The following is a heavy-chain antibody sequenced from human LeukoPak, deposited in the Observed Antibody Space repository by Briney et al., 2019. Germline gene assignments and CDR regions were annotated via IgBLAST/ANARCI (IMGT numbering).Heavy chain of an antibody. V-gene: IGHV4-34*01. J-gene: IGHJ6*03. CDR1: GGSFSGYY. CDR3: ARRGRVAGTKWNYYYYYMDV. D-gene: IGHD6-19*01. Sequence: SETLSLTCAVYGGSFSGYYWSWIRQPPGKGLEWIGEINHSGSTNYNPSLKSRVTISVDTSKNQFSLKLSSVTAADTAVYYCARRGRVAGTKWNYYYYYMDVWGKGTTVTVSS. CDR2: INHSGST.